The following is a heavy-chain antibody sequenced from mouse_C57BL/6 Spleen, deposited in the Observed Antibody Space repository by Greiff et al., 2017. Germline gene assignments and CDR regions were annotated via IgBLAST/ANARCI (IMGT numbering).Heavy chain of an antibody. CDR1: GYTFTDYY. V-gene: IGHV1-26*01. D-gene: IGHD1-1*01. CDR2: INPNNGGT. Sequence: VQLQQSGPELVKPGASVKISCKASGYTFTDYYMSWVKQSNGKSLEWIGDINPNNGGTSYNQKFKGKATLTVDKSSSTAYMELRSLTAEDSAVYYCARNYGSSSAWFAYWGQGTLVTVSA. J-gene: IGHJ3*01. CDR3: ARNYGSSSAWFAY.